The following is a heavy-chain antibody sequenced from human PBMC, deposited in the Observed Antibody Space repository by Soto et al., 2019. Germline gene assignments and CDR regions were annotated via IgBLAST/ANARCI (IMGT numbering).Heavy chain of an antibody. CDR3: TRHAIINKLPYGIDL. D-gene: IGHD2-15*01. CDR2: IFYRGNT. Sequence: SETXSLTCTFSSGSISGYDFIWIRHTPGRGLEWIGYIFYRGNTLYNPSLQRRVTISVDTPQHRFALTMSSVTAADSAVYYCTRHAIINKLPYGIDLWGQGASVTVSS. J-gene: IGHJ6*02. V-gene: IGHV4-59*08. CDR1: SGSISGYD.